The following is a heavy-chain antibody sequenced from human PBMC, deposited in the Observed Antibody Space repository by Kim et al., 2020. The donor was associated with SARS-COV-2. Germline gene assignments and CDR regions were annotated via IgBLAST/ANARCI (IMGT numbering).Heavy chain of an antibody. CDR3: AHYGSGSFHSSLDY. CDR2: ISGSGRST. D-gene: IGHD3-10*01. V-gene: IGHV3-23*01. CDR1: GFTFSSFA. Sequence: GGSLRLSCAASGFTFSSFAMSWLRQAPGAGLQWVSAISGSGRSTYYADSVKGRFTISRDNSKNTLYLQMNSLRAEDTAVYYCAHYGSGSFHSSLDYWGQG. J-gene: IGHJ4*02.